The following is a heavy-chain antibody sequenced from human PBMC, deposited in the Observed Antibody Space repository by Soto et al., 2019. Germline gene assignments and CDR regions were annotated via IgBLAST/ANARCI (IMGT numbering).Heavy chain of an antibody. Sequence: EVQLLESGGGLVQPGGALRLSCAASGFTFSSHAMSWVRQAPGKGLEWISSISAGSEGAYYADSVKGRFTISRDNSNNTLYLQMNSLRDEDTVVYYCARDLWWYLHWGQGTLVTVSS. V-gene: IGHV3-23*01. D-gene: IGHD2-15*01. CDR3: ARDLWWYLH. CDR2: ISAGSEGA. CDR1: GFTFSSHA. J-gene: IGHJ4*02.